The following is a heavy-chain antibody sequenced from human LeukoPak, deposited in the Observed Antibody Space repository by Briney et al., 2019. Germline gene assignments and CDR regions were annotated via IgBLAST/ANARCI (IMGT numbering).Heavy chain of an antibody. CDR3: ARHSTFFGVVIIKGRVRGPFDY. CDR2: INHSGST. CDR1: GGSFSGYY. V-gene: IGHV4-34*01. J-gene: IGHJ4*02. D-gene: IGHD3-3*01. Sequence: PSETLSLTCAVYGGSFSGYYWSWIRQPPGKGLEWIGEINHSGSTNYNPSPKSRVTISVDTSKNQFSLKLSPVTAADTAVYYCARHSTFFGVVIIKGRVRGPFDYWGQGTLVTVSS.